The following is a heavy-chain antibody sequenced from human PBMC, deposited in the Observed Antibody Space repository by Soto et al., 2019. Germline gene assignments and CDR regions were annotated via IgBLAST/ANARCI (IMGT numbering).Heavy chain of an antibody. CDR3: VHGDSPGPFHY. J-gene: IGHJ4*02. D-gene: IGHD4-17*01. CDR2: IYNSGRT. Sequence: SETLSLTCTVSGGSISSYYWSWIRQPPGKGLEWIGYIYNSGRTNYNPSLKSRVTISVDTSKNQFSLKLTSVTATDTAVYYCVHGDSPGPFHYCGQGTLLTLFS. CDR1: GGSISSYY. V-gene: IGHV4-59*01.